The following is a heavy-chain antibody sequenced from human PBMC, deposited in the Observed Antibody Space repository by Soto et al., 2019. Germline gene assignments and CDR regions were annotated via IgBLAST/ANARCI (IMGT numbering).Heavy chain of an antibody. CDR1: GYTFTGYY. CDR2: INPNSGGT. CDR3: ERDLDYYDSSGQEGDDYHYGMDV. V-gene: IGHV1-2*04. J-gene: IGHJ6*02. Sequence: QVQLVQSGAEVKKPGASVKVSCKASGYTFTGYYMHWVRQAPGQGLAWMGWINPNSGGTNYAQMIQSWVTLTRDPSVSSADMELSRLRSDDTAVYYSERDLDYYDSSGQEGDDYHYGMDVWGQGTTVTVSS. D-gene: IGHD3-22*01.